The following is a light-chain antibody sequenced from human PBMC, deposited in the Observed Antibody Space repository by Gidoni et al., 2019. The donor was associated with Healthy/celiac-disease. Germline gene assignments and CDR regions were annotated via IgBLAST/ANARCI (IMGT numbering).Light chain of an antibody. J-gene: IGKJ4*01. Sequence: EIVLTSSPGTLSLSPGERAILSCRASQSVSSSYLAWYQQKPGQAPRLLSYGASSRATGIPDRFSGSGSGTDFTLTISRLEPEDVAVYYCQQYGSFSLTFXGXTKVEIK. CDR2: GAS. CDR3: QQYGSFSLT. V-gene: IGKV3-20*01. CDR1: QSVSSSY.